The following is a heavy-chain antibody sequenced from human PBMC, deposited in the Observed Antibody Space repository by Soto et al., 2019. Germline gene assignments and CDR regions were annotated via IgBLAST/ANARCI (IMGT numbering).Heavy chain of an antibody. D-gene: IGHD2-2*01. CDR3: ARAGCSSTSCYETYYYYYYGMDV. CDR1: GYTFTGYY. V-gene: IGHV1-2*04. J-gene: IGHJ6*02. CDR2: INPNSGGT. Sequence: ASVKVSCEASGYTFTGYYMHWVRQAPGQGLEWMGWINPNSGGTNYAQKFQGWVTMTRDTSISTAYMEPSRLRSDDTAVYYCARAGCSSTSCYETYYYYYYGMDVWGQGTTVTVSS.